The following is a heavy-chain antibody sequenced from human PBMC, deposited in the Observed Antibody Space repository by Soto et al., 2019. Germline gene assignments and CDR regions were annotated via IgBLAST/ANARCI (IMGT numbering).Heavy chain of an antibody. V-gene: IGHV4-59*08. D-gene: IGHD6-6*01. Sequence: ETLSLTCTVSGGSISSYYWSWIRQPPGKGLEWIGYIYYSGSTNYNPSLKSRVTISVDTSKNQFSLKLSSVTAADTAVYYCARIAARPIYAFDIWGQGTMVTVSS. J-gene: IGHJ3*02. CDR2: IYYSGST. CDR3: ARIAARPIYAFDI. CDR1: GGSISSYY.